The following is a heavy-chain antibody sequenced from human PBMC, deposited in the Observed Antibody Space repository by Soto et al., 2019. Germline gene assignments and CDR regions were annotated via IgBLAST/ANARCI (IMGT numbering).Heavy chain of an antibody. D-gene: IGHD2-2*01. CDR2: IIPIFGIP. V-gene: IGHV1-69*13. CDR1: GGTFSRYS. J-gene: IGHJ6*02. Sequence: SVKVSCKASGGTFSRYSITWVRQAPGHGLEWIGRIIPIFGIPTYAQKFQGRVTITADESTSTAYMELSSLRSDDTAVYYCAREDRDRETGLVQAAIDGMDVWG. CDR3: AREDRDRETGLVQAAIDGMDV.